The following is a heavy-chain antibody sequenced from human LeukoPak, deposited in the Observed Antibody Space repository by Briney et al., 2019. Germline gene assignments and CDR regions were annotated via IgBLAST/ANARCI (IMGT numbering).Heavy chain of an antibody. V-gene: IGHV4-34*01. D-gene: IGHD2-2*01. CDR1: GESFSGYY. CDR2: INHSGST. J-gene: IGHJ6*02. CDR3: ARRSIIRYCSSTSCYQYYYYYGMDV. Sequence: SETLSLTCAVYGESFSGYYWSWIRQPPGKGLEWIGEINHSGSTNYNPSLKSRVTISVDTSKNQFSLKLSSVTATDTAVYYCARRSIIRYCSSTSCYQYYYYYGMDVWGQGTTVTVSS.